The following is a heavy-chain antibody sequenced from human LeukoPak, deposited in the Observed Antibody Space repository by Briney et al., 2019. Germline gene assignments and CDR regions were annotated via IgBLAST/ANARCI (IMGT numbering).Heavy chain of an antibody. Sequence: SETLSLTCTVSGGSISSSSYYWGWIRQPPGKGLEWIGSIYYSGSTYYNPSLKSRVTISVDTSKNQFSLKLSSVTAADTAVYYCARVSVLTGYYTHYYYGMDAWGQGTLVTVSS. CDR1: GGSISSSSYY. CDR3: ARVSVLTGYYTHYYYGMDA. CDR2: IYYSGST. V-gene: IGHV4-39*07. D-gene: IGHD3-9*01. J-gene: IGHJ6*02.